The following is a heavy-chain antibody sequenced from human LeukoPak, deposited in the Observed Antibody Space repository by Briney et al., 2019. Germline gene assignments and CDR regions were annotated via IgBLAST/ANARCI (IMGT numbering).Heavy chain of an antibody. Sequence: GGSLRLSCAASGFTFSSYSMNWDRQAPGKGLEWVSSISSSSSYIYYADSVKGRFTISRDHAKNSLYLQMNSLRAEDTAVYYCARISVAYCGGDCYSGFDPWGQGTLVTVSS. J-gene: IGHJ5*02. CDR2: ISSSSSYI. V-gene: IGHV3-21*01. CDR1: GFTFSSYS. D-gene: IGHD2-21*02. CDR3: ARISVAYCGGDCYSGFDP.